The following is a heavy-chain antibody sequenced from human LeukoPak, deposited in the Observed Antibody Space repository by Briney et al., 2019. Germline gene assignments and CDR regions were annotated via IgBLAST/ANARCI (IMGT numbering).Heavy chain of an antibody. CDR2: MNPNSGNT. Sequence: GASVKVSCKASGYTFTGYYMHWVRQATGQGLEWMGWMNPNSGNTGYAQKFQGRVTMTRNTSISTAYMELSSLRSEDTAVYYCARGSSSWFDYWGQGTLVTVSS. V-gene: IGHV1-8*02. CDR3: ARGSSSWFDY. J-gene: IGHJ4*02. CDR1: GYTFTGYY. D-gene: IGHD6-13*01.